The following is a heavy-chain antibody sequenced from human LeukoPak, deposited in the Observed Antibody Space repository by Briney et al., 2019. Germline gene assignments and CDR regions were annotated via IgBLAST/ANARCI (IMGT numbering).Heavy chain of an antibody. Sequence: ASVKVSCQASGYTFTSYRINWLRQAPGPGLEWMGWISGHNGHTNYVQKMQVRVTMTTDTSTNTAYMELRNLTSDDTAVYYCARGPGIAVAGVFDYGGEGRLVTVS. CDR1: GYTFTSYR. V-gene: IGHV1-18*04. CDR3: ARGPGIAVAGVFDY. D-gene: IGHD6-19*01. CDR2: ISGHNGHT. J-gene: IGHJ4*02.